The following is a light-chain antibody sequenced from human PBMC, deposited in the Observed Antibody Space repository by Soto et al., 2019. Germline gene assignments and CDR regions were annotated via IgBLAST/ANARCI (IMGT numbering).Light chain of an antibody. V-gene: IGLV2-14*03. CDR3: SSYANSNTRV. CDR2: DGT. CDR1: NIDDGTYNY. Sequence: QSALTQPASVSGSPGQSITISCTGINIDDGTYNYVSWYQHHPGKAPKLVIYDGTYRPSGVSNRFSGSKSGNTASLTISGLQAEDEADYYCSSYANSNTRVFGTGTKLTVL. J-gene: IGLJ1*01.